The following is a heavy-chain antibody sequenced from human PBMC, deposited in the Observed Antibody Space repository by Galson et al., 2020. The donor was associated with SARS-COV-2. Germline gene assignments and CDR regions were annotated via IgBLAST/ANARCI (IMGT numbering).Heavy chain of an antibody. D-gene: IGHD3-10*01. CDR3: ARSAFTMVRGGAQFEEPPAD. CDR2: IIPILGIA. V-gene: IGHV1-69*02. Sequence: SVKVSCKASGGTFSSYTISWVRQAPGQGLEWMGRIIPILGIANYAQKFQGRVTITADKSTSTAYMELSSLRSEDTAVYYCARSAFTMVRGGAQFEEPPADWGQGTLVTVSS. J-gene: IGHJ4*02. CDR1: GGTFSSYT.